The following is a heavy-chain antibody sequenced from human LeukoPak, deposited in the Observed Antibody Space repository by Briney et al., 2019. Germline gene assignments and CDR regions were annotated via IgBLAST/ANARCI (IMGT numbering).Heavy chain of an antibody. Sequence: PSQTLSLTCTVSGGSISSGDYYWSWIRQPPGKGLEWIGYIYYSGSTYYNPSLKSRVTISVDTSKNQFSLKLSSVTAADTAVYYCARGRWRMIGDGYFDYWGQGTLVTVSS. V-gene: IGHV4-30-4*08. D-gene: IGHD3-22*01. CDR3: ARGRWRMIGDGYFDY. CDR1: GGSISSGDYY. J-gene: IGHJ4*02. CDR2: IYYSGST.